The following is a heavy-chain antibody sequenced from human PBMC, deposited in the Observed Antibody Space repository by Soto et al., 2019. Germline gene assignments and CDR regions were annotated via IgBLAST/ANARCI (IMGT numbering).Heavy chain of an antibody. Sequence: GGSLRLSCAASGFTFSSYAMHWVRQAPGKGLEWVAVISYDGSNKYYADSVKGRFTISRDNSKNTLYLQMNSLRAEDTAVYYCARGPLDIAARFMDVWGQGTTVTVSS. CDR3: ARGPLDIAARFMDV. CDR1: GFTFSSYA. D-gene: IGHD6-6*01. J-gene: IGHJ6*02. CDR2: ISYDGSNK. V-gene: IGHV3-30-3*01.